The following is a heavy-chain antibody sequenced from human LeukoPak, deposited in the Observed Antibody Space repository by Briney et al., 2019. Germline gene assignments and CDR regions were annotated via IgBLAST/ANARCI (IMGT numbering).Heavy chain of an antibody. CDR1: GFTFSSYS. CDR2: ISSSSSYI. D-gene: IGHD6-19*01. CDR3: ARQAVAGTSCFDY. J-gene: IGHJ4*01. V-gene: IGHV3-21*01. Sequence: GGSLRLSCAASGFTFSSYSMNWVRQAPGKGLEWVSSISSSSSYIYYADSVKGRFTISRDNAKNSLYLQMNSLRAEDTAVYYCARQAVAGTSCFDYWGQGTLVTVSS.